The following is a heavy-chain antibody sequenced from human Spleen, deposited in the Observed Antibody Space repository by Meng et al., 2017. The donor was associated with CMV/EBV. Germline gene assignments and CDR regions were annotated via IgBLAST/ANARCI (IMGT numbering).Heavy chain of an antibody. Sequence: GESLKISCEASGFTFTDHMMHWVRQPPGKGLEWVSLITWNGDGTWYTDSVKGRFTISRDNSKNSLYLQMNSLRAEDTALYYCARGGSYSRPLDYWGQGTLVTVSS. CDR1: GFTFTDHM. D-gene: IGHD1-26*01. CDR3: ARGGSYSRPLDY. V-gene: IGHV3-43*01. J-gene: IGHJ4*02. CDR2: ITWNGDGT.